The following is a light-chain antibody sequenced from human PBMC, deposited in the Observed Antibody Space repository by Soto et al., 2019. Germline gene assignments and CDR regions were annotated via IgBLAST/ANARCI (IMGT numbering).Light chain of an antibody. J-gene: IGLJ1*01. CDR1: KLGDKY. Sequence: SYELTQPPSVSVSPGQTATITCSGNKLGDKYVAWYQQKPGQSPVLVIYQDDKRPSGIPERFSGSYSGNTATLTISGTQATDEADYYCQAWDKTAGVFGTGTKVTVL. V-gene: IGLV3-1*01. CDR2: QDD. CDR3: QAWDKTAGV.